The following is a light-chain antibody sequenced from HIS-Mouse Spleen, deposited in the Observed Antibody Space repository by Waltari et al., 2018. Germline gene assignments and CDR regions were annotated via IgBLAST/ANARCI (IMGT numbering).Light chain of an antibody. V-gene: IGLV2-11*01. Sequence: QSALTQPRSVSGSPGQSVTISCTGTSRYVGGYNYFSWYQQHPGKAPKLMIYDVSKRPSGVPDRFSGSKSGNTASLTISGLQAEDEADYYCCSYAGSYTGVFGTGTKVTVL. CDR2: DVS. J-gene: IGLJ1*01. CDR3: CSYAGSYTGV. CDR1: SRYVGGYNY.